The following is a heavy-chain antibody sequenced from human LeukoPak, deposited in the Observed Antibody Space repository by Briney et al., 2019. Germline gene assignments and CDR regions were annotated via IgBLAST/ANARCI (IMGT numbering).Heavy chain of an antibody. D-gene: IGHD1-14*01. Sequence: SETLSLTCTVSGGSISSYYWSWIRQPPGKGLEWIGYIYYSGSTNYNPSLKSRVTISVDTSKNQFSLKLSSVTAADTAVYYCARVRLETIPRWGYYYHHKDVWGKGTTVTVSS. CDR1: GGSISSYY. CDR2: IYYSGST. V-gene: IGHV4-59*01. J-gene: IGHJ6*03. CDR3: ARVRLETIPRWGYYYHHKDV.